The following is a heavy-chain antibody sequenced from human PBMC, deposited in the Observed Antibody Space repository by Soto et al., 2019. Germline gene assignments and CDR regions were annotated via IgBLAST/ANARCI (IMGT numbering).Heavy chain of an antibody. V-gene: IGHV3-13*01. CDR1: GFSFSSYD. J-gene: IGHJ4*02. Sequence: EVQLVESGGGLVQPGGSLRVSCVASGFSFSSYDMHWVRQTTGKGLEWVSGIGVAGDTFYRGSVKGRFTISRENGKNSLHLPMNSLRAGDTAVYYCARGAPGTYDSSSFDYWGQGTLVTVSS. D-gene: IGHD3-22*01. CDR3: ARGAPGTYDSSSFDY. CDR2: IGVAGDT.